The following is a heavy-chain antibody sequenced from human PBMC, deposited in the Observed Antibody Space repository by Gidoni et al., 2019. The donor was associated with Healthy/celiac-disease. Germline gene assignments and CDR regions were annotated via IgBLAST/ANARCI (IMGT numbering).Heavy chain of an antibody. J-gene: IGHJ4*02. CDR1: GGSISSSSYY. D-gene: IGHD3-9*01. CDR2: IYYSGST. CDR3: ASSDYDILTGYGVLGG. Sequence: QLQLQESGPGLVKPSETLSLTCTVSGGSISSSSYYWGWIRQPPGKGLEWIGSIYYSGSTYYNPSLKSRVTISVDTSKNQFSLKLSSVTAADTAVYYCASSDYDILTGYGVLGGWGQGTLVTVSS. V-gene: IGHV4-39*01.